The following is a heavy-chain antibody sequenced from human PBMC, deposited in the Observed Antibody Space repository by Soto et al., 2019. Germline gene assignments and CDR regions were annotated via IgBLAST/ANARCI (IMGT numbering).Heavy chain of an antibody. D-gene: IGHD3-22*01. Sequence: SVKVSCKASGGTFSSYAISWVRQAPGQGLEWKEEIIPIFDTANYAQKNQSKVTITADESTSTAYMKLSSLRTEHTTVYYCGRDFLNYYDSSGYYPSHFDYCGQGTLVTVSS. J-gene: IGHJ4*02. CDR2: IIPIFDTA. V-gene: IGHV1-69*13. CDR1: GGTFSSYA. CDR3: GRDFLNYYDSSGYYPSHFDY.